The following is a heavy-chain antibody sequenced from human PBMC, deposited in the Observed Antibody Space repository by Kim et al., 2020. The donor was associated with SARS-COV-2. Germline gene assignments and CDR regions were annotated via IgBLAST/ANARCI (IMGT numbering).Heavy chain of an antibody. Sequence: GESLKISCKGSGYSFTSYWIGWVRQMPGKGLEWMGIIYPGDSDTRYSPSFQGQVTISADKSISTAYLQWSSLKASDTAMYYCARRAYSSGWVYYFDYWGQGTLVTVSS. V-gene: IGHV5-51*01. CDR3: ARRAYSSGWVYYFDY. D-gene: IGHD6-19*01. CDR2: IYPGDSDT. CDR1: GYSFTSYW. J-gene: IGHJ4*02.